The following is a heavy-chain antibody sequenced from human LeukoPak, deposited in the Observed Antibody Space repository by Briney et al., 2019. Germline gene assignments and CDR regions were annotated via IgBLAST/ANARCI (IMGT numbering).Heavy chain of an antibody. V-gene: IGHV4-39*07. CDR3: ARDLMVRVPNSGMDV. Sequence: SETLSLTCTVSDGSVSSVGYYWGWIRQPPGKGLEWIGSIYYSGTTYYNPSLKSRVTISVDKSKNQFSLKLSSVTAADTAVYYCARDLMVRVPNSGMDVWGQGTTVTVSS. D-gene: IGHD3-10*01. CDR2: IYYSGTT. CDR1: DGSVSSVGYY. J-gene: IGHJ6*02.